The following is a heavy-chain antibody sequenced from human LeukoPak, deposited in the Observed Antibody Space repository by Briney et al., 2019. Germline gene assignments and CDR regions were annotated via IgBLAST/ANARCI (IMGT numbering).Heavy chain of an antibody. Sequence: PSQTLSLTCTVSGGSISSGSYYWSWIRQPAGKGLEWIGSIYYSGSTYYNPSLKSRVTISVDTSKNQFSLKLSSVTAADTAVYYCASGPGKWLTFLAEISHNWFDPWGQGTLVTVSS. D-gene: IGHD3-22*01. J-gene: IGHJ5*02. V-gene: IGHV4-30-2*03. CDR1: GGSISSGSYY. CDR3: ASGPGKWLTFLAEISHNWFDP. CDR2: IYYSGST.